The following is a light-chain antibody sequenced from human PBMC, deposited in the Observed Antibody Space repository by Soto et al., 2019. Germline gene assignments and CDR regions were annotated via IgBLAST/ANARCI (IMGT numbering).Light chain of an antibody. CDR2: DVS. V-gene: IGLV2-14*03. CDR3: SSYTSSSTLVV. J-gene: IGLJ2*01. CDR1: SSDVGGYNY. Sequence: QSALTQPASVSGSPGQWITISCTGTSSDVGGYNYVSWYQHHPGKAPKLMIYDVSNRPSGVSNRFSGSKSGNTASLTISGLQAEDEADYYCSSYTSSSTLVVFGGGTKLTVL.